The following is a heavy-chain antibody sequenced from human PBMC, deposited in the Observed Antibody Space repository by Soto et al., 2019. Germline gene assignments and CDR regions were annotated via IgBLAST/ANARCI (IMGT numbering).Heavy chain of an antibody. CDR3: AREMHGYGDYVCYFDY. Sequence: QVQLVESGGGVVQPGRSLRLSCAASGFTFSSYGMHWVRQAPGKGLEWVVVIWYDGSNKYYADSVKGRFTISRDNSKNTLYLQMNSLRAEDTAVYYCAREMHGYGDYVCYFDYWGQGTLVTVSS. D-gene: IGHD4-17*01. CDR1: GFTFSSYG. CDR2: IWYDGSNK. J-gene: IGHJ4*02. V-gene: IGHV3-33*01.